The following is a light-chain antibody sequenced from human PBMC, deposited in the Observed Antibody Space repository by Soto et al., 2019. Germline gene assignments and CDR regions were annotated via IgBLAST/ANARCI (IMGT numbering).Light chain of an antibody. CDR2: KAS. CDR1: QTISSW. CDR3: QQSNIFWT. Sequence: MNNSPSTLSGKIGDRVSIPCRASQTISSWLAWYQQKPGKAPKLLIYKASTLKSGVPSRFSGSGFGTEFTLTISSLQPDDFATYYCQQSNIFWTFGQGTKVDIK. J-gene: IGKJ1*01. V-gene: IGKV1-5*03.